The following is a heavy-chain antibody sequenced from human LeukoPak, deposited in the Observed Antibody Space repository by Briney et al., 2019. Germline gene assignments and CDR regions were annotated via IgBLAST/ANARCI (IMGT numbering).Heavy chain of an antibody. CDR2: INPNSGGT. Sequence: ASVKVSCKASGYTFTGYYMHWVRQAPGQGLEWMGWINPNSGGTNYAQKFQGRVTMTRDTSISTAYMELSRLRSDDTAVYYCARDPKWDYYYYMDVWGKGTTVTVSS. CDR1: GYTFTGYY. D-gene: IGHD2-8*01. V-gene: IGHV1-2*02. J-gene: IGHJ6*03. CDR3: ARDPKWDYYYYMDV.